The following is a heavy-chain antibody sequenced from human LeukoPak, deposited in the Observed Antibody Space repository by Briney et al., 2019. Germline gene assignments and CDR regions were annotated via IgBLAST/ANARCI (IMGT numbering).Heavy chain of an antibody. V-gene: IGHV4-59*07. J-gene: IGHJ4*02. CDR3: ARGPTRYYFDY. CDR1: GGSTTSYH. CDR2: IYYSGNT. Sequence: SDTLSLTCTVSGGSTTSYHWSWIRQPPGKGLEWIGYIYYSGNTNCNPSLKSRVTISVDTSNNQFSLNLSSVTAADTAVYYCARGPTRYYFDYWGQGTLVTVSS.